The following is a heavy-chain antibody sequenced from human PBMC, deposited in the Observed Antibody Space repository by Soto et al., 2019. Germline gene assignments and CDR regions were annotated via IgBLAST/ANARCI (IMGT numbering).Heavy chain of an antibody. V-gene: IGHV3-23*01. CDR3: AKDRHPEGIWTFDS. J-gene: IGHJ4*02. D-gene: IGHD3-9*01. CDR1: GFTFSTYT. Sequence: EVQLLESGGHLVQTGGSLRLSCAASGFTFSTYTMNWVRQAPGKGLEWVSGINAPGSPTYYAASVKGRLTVSRDNHKQFLVLQMNGLREEDTAVYYCAKDRHPEGIWTFDSWGPGSLVTLSS. CDR2: INAPGSPT.